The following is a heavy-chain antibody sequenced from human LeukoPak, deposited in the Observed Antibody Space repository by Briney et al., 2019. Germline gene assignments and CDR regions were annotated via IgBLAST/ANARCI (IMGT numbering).Heavy chain of an antibody. J-gene: IGHJ4*02. Sequence: PGGSLRLSCAASGFTFSSYSMNWVRQAPGKGLEWVSSISSSSSYIYYADSVKGRFTISRDNAKNSLYLQMNSLRAEDRAVYYCARAYGDYVQFDYWGQGTLVTVSS. CDR1: GFTFSSYS. D-gene: IGHD4-17*01. CDR3: ARAYGDYVQFDY. CDR2: ISSSSSYI. V-gene: IGHV3-21*01.